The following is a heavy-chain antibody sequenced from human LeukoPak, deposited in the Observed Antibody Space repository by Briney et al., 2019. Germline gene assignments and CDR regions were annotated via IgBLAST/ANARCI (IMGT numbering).Heavy chain of an antibody. D-gene: IGHD6-19*01. V-gene: IGHV3-30*04. CDR1: GFTFSSYA. CDR2: ISYDGSNK. Sequence: PGRSLRLSCAASGFTFSSYAMHWVRQAPGKGLERVAVISYDGSNKYYADSVKGRFTISRDNSKNTLYLQMNSLRAEDTAVYYCAGRAVAGFDYWGQGTLVTVSS. J-gene: IGHJ4*02. CDR3: AGRAVAGFDY.